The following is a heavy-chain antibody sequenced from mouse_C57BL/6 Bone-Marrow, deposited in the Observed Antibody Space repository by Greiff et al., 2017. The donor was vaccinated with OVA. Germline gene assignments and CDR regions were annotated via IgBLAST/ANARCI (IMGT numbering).Heavy chain of an antibody. CDR2: INPNNGGT. J-gene: IGHJ3*01. CDR1: GYTFTDYY. Sequence: VQLQQSGPELVKPGASVKISCKASGYTFTDYYMNWVKQSHGKSLEWIGDINPNNGGTSYNQKFKGKATLTVDKSSSTAYMELRSLTSEDSAVYYCGRGVDYPAWFAYWGQGTLVTVSA. D-gene: IGHD5-5*01. V-gene: IGHV1-26*01. CDR3: GRGVDYPAWFAY.